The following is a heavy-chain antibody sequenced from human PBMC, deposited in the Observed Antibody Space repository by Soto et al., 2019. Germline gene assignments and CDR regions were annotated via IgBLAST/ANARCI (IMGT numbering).Heavy chain of an antibody. CDR3: ARDEILGSELPTILDAFDI. Sequence: QVQLVQSGAEVKKPGSSVKVSCKASGGTFSSYAISWVRQAPGQGLEWMGGIIPIFGTANYAQKFQGRVTITADESTSTAYMELSSLRSEDTAVYYCARDEILGSELPTILDAFDIWGQGTMVTVSS. CDR1: GGTFSSYA. V-gene: IGHV1-69*01. CDR2: IIPIFGTA. J-gene: IGHJ3*02. D-gene: IGHD1-26*01.